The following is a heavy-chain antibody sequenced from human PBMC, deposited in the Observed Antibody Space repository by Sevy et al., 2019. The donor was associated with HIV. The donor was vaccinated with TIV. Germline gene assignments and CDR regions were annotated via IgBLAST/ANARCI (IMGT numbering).Heavy chain of an antibody. V-gene: IGHV5-51*01. D-gene: IGHD3-22*01. CDR1: GYSFTSYW. CDR3: ARPKTYYYDSSGYLGEFDY. CDR2: IYPGDSDT. Sequence: GESLKISCKGSGYSFTSYWIGWVRQMPGKGLEWMGIIYPGDSDTRYSPSFQGQVTISADKSISTAYLQWSSLKASDTAMYYCARPKTYYYDSSGYLGEFDYWGQGTLVTVSS. J-gene: IGHJ4*02.